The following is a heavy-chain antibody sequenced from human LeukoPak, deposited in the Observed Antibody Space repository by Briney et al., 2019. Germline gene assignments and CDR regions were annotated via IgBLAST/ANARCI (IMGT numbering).Heavy chain of an antibody. CDR2: IYYTGST. Sequence: SETLSLTCTVSGDSISSNYWSWIRQPPGKGLEWIGYIYYTGSTYYNPSLKSRVTISVGTSKNHFSLKLTSVTAADTAVYYCARLLGWSGPINWFDPWGRGTLVTVSS. CDR3: ARLLGWSGPINWFDP. J-gene: IGHJ5*02. V-gene: IGHV4-59*08. D-gene: IGHD3-3*01. CDR1: GDSISSNY.